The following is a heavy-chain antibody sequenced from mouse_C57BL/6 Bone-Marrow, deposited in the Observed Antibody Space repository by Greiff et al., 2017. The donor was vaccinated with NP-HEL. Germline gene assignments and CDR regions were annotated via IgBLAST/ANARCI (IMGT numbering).Heavy chain of an antibody. CDR2: IDPSDSYT. J-gene: IGHJ4*01. CDR3: ARSGRAFMDY. D-gene: IGHD3-1*01. Sequence: VQLQQPGAELVMPGASVKLSCKASGYTFTSYWMHWVKQRPGQGLEWIGEIDPSDSYTNYNQKFKGKSTLTVDKSSSTAYMQLSSLTSEDSAVYYCARSGRAFMDYWGQGTSVTVSS. CDR1: GYTFTSYW. V-gene: IGHV1-69*01.